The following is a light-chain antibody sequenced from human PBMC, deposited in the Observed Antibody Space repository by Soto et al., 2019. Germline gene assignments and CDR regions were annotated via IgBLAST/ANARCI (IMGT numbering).Light chain of an antibody. J-gene: IGLJ2*01. CDR1: SGDIGSYDY. CDR3: SSYTTSNTLV. Sequence: QSVLTQPASVSGSPGQSITISCTGTSGDIGSYDYVSWYQQPPGQAPKLILYEVSNRPSGISNRFSGSKSGSMASLTISGLQSEDEADYFCSSYTTSNTLVFGGGTKVTVL. CDR2: EVS. V-gene: IGLV2-14*01.